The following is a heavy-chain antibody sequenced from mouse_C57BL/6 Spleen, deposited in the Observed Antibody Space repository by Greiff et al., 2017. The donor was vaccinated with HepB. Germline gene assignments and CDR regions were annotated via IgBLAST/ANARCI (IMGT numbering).Heavy chain of an antibody. V-gene: IGHV5-4*03. J-gene: IGHJ3*01. CDR2: ISDGGSYT. D-gene: IGHD1-1*01. CDR1: GFTFSSYA. Sequence: DVKLVESGGGLVKPGGSLKLSCAASGFTFSSYAMSWVRQTPEKRLEWVATISDGGSYTYYPDNVKGRFTISRDNAKNNLYLQMSHLKSEDTAMYYCARAGSSYVWFAYWGQGTLVTVSA. CDR3: ARAGSSYVWFAY.